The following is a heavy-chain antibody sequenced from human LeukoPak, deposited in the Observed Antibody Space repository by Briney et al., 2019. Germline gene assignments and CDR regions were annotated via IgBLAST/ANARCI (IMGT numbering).Heavy chain of an antibody. Sequence: GGSLRRSCAAPGFTFSNYALPWVRQAPGKGQEYVSAISSNGDATFYANSVKGRFTISRDNSKNTLYLQMGSLRAEDMAVYYCVRVGNYREFDYWGQGTLVTVSS. CDR3: VRVGNYREFDY. CDR1: GFTFSNYA. D-gene: IGHD1-7*01. J-gene: IGHJ4*02. V-gene: IGHV3-64*01. CDR2: ISSNGDAT.